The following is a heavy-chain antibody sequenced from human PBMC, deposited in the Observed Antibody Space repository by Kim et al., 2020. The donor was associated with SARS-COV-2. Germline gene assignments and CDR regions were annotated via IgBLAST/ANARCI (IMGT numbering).Heavy chain of an antibody. CDR3: AREVGEQQLDHPTYNWFDP. D-gene: IGHD6-13*01. CDR1: GGTFSSYA. Sequence: SVKVSCKASGGTFSSYAISWVRQAPGQGLEWMGGIIPIFGTANYAQKFQGRVTITADESTSTAYMELSSLRSEDTAVYYCAREVGEQQLDHPTYNWFDPWGQGTLVTVSS. V-gene: IGHV1-69*13. CDR2: IIPIFGTA. J-gene: IGHJ5*02.